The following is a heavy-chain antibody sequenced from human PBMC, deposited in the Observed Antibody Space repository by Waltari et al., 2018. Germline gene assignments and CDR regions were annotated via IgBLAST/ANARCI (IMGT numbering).Heavy chain of an antibody. Sequence: QVQLVESGGGVVQPGRSLRLSCAASGFTFSSYAMHWVRQAPGKGLEWVAVISYDGSNKYYADSVKGRFTISRDNSKNTLYLQMNSLRAEDTAVYYCARGVVVVIDAFDIWGQGTMVTVSS. CDR2: ISYDGSNK. CDR1: GFTFSSYA. CDR3: ARGVVVVIDAFDI. J-gene: IGHJ3*02. V-gene: IGHV3-30-3*01. D-gene: IGHD2-21*01.